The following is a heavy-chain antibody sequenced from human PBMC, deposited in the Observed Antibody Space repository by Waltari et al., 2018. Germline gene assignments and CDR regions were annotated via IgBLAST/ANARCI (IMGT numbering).Heavy chain of an antibody. V-gene: IGHV3-30*03. J-gene: IGHJ5*02. CDR2: ISYDGSNK. Sequence: QVQLVESGGGVVQPGRSLRLSCAAAGFTFSRYGIHWVRRAPGKGLEWVAVISYDGSNKYYADSVKGRFTISRDNSKNTLYLQMNSLRAEDTAVYYCASLVVVVIASGWFDPWGQGTLVTVSS. CDR3: ASLVVVVIASGWFDP. D-gene: IGHD2-21*01. CDR1: GFTFSRYG.